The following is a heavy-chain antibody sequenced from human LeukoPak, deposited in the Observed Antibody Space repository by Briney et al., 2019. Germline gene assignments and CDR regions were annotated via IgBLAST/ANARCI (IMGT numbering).Heavy chain of an antibody. Sequence: SETLFLTCTVSGGSISTFFWNWIRQSAGKGLEWIGRIYMGTTYYNPSVESRATISVDTSNNRFSLKLTSLTAADTAVYYCARGTEMTSSSGYYSFDYWGRGSLVTVSS. J-gene: IGHJ4*02. V-gene: IGHV4-4*07. CDR1: GGSISTFF. CDR3: ARGTEMTSSSGYYSFDY. D-gene: IGHD3-22*01. CDR2: IYMGTT.